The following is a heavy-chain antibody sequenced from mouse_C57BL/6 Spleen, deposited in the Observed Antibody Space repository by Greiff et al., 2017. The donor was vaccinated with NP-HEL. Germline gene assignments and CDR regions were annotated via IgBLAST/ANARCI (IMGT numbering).Heavy chain of an antibody. J-gene: IGHJ1*03. CDR2: IWTGGGT. CDR3: ARKGGSSHWYFDV. V-gene: IGHV2-9-1*01. Sequence: QVQLKESGPGLVAPSQSLSITCTVSGFSLTSYAISWVRQPPGKGLEWLGVIWTGGGTNYNSAPKSSLSISTDNSKSQDFLKINCLQTDDTARYYCARKGGSSHWYFDVWGKGTTVTVSS. CDR1: GFSLTSYA. D-gene: IGHD1-1*01.